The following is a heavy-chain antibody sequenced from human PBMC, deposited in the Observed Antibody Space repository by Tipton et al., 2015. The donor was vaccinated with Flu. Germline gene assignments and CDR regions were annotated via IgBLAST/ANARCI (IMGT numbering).Heavy chain of an antibody. CDR2: IYPGDSET. V-gene: IGHV5-51*03. CDR3: GLQPYRGTGSPPFAF. CDR1: GFTFTDYW. Sequence: QLVQSGAEVKKPGESLKISCEGSGFTFTDYWIGWVRQMPGKGLEWMGMIYPGDSETRYGTSFQGQVTISADRSVSTAYLQWSSLRASDTAMYYCGLQPYRGTGSPPFAFWGQGALVTVSS. J-gene: IGHJ4*02. D-gene: IGHD3-10*01.